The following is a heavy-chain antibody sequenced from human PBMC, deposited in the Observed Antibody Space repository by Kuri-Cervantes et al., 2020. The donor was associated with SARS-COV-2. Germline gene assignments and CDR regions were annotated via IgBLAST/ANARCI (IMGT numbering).Heavy chain of an antibody. J-gene: IGHJ1*01. CDR2: ISDTGDRT. CDR3: IATPGNVGYFQD. Sequence: GESLKISCAASGFTFSYYYMSGVRLAPGKGLEWVSIISDTGDRTFYADSVEGRFTISRDNFKNTLSLQMNSLRAEDTALYYCIATPGNVGYFQDWGQGTLVTVSS. CDR1: GFTFSYYY. D-gene: IGHD6-13*01. V-gene: IGHV3-23*01.